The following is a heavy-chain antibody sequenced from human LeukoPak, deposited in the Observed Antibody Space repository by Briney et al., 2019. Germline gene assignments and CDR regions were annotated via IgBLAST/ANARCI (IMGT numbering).Heavy chain of an antibody. CDR3: ARGRYNWNY. Sequence: QVQLQESGPGLVKPAETLSLTCTVSGGSISTYYWSWIRPPPGKGLEWIGYIYYSGSTNYNPSLNSRVTISVDTSKNQFSLKLSSVTAADTPVYYCARGRYNWNYWGQGTLVTVSS. D-gene: IGHD1-20*01. CDR1: GGSISTYY. CDR2: IYYSGST. J-gene: IGHJ4*02. V-gene: IGHV4-59*01.